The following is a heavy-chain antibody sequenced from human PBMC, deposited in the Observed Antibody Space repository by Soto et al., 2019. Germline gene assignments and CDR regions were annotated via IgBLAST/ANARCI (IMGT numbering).Heavy chain of an antibody. Sequence: QLQLQESGPGLVKPSETLSLTCTVSGGSISSSSYYWGWIRQPPGKGLEWIGSIYYSGSTYYNPSLTSRVTISVDTSKNQFSLKLSSVTAADTAVYYCARRLYSSSWSTFDYWGQGTLVTVSS. D-gene: IGHD6-13*01. CDR1: GGSISSSSYY. V-gene: IGHV4-39*01. J-gene: IGHJ4*02. CDR3: ARRLYSSSWSTFDY. CDR2: IYYSGST.